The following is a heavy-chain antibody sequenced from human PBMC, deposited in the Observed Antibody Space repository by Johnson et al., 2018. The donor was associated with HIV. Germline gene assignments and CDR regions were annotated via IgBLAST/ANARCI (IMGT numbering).Heavy chain of an antibody. J-gene: IGHJ3*02. CDR3: AKEFGYPRPRDAVEM. V-gene: IGHV3-33*06. CDR2: IWYDGSNK. Sequence: QVQLVESGGGLVQPGGSLRVSCAASGFTFSSYVMSWVRQAPGKGLEWVAVIWYDGSNKYYADSVKGRFTISRDNSKNTLYLQMNSLRAEETAVYYCAKEFGYPRPRDAVEMWGQGTMVTVSS. D-gene: IGHD5-12*01. CDR1: GFTFSSYV.